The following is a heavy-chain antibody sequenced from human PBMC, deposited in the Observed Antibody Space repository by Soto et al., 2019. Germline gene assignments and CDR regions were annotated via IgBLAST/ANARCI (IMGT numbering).Heavy chain of an antibody. CDR1: GFTFSSYW. J-gene: IGHJ1*01. V-gene: IGHV3-74*01. D-gene: IGHD6-13*01. CDR2: INSDGSST. Sequence: GGSLRLSCAASGFTFSSYWMHWVRQAPGKGLVWVSRINSDGSSTSYADSVKGRFTISRDNAKNTLYLQMNSLRAEDTAVYYCAMPPLEAAAGTHFQHWGQGTLVTVSS. CDR3: AMPPLEAAAGTHFQH.